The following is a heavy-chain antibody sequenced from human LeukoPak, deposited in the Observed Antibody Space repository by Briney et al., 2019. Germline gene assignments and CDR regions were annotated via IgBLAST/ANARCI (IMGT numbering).Heavy chain of an antibody. CDR1: GSTFSSYA. J-gene: IGHJ4*02. CDR2: ISGSGGST. Sequence: GGSLRLSCAASGSTFSSYAVSWVRQAPGKGLEWVSAISGSGGSTYYADSVKGRFTISRDNSKNTLYLQMNSLRAEDTAVYYCAKFGSSGSKPYFDYWGQGTLVTVSS. V-gene: IGHV3-23*01. D-gene: IGHD6-19*01. CDR3: AKFGSSGSKPYFDY.